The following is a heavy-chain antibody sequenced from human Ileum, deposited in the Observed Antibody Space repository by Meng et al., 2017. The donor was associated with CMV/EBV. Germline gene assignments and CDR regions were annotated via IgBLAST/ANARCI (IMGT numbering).Heavy chain of an antibody. CDR3: ARDTGTTGTGSLFDY. CDR2: IHTTDST. J-gene: IGHJ4*02. V-gene: IGHV4-4*07. CDR1: GGSIGSYD. D-gene: IGHD1-1*01. Sequence: GPGLLKSSATLSLTCTVSGGSIGSYDWNWIRQPDGKGLEWIGRIHTTDSTNYNPSFKSRVTISVDTSKNQFSLKLTSMTAADTAVYYCARDTGTTGTGSLFDYWGQGILVTVSS.